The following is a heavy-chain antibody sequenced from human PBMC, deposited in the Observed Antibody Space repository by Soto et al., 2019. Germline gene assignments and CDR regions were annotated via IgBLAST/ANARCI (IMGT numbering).Heavy chain of an antibody. Sequence: GASVKVSCKASGGTFSSYTISWVRQAPGQGLEWMGRIIPILGIANYAQKFQGRVTITADKSTSTAYMELSSLRSEDTAVYYCARPQGYCSGGSCSPPPIHDAFDIWGQGTMVTVS. D-gene: IGHD2-15*01. CDR3: ARPQGYCSGGSCSPPPIHDAFDI. CDR2: IIPILGIA. CDR1: GGTFSSYT. V-gene: IGHV1-69*02. J-gene: IGHJ3*02.